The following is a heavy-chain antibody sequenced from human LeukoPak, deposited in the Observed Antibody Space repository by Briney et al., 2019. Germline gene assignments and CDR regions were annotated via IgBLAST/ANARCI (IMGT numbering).Heavy chain of an antibody. V-gene: IGHV4-39*01. CDR1: GGSISSSSYY. D-gene: IGHD6-13*01. J-gene: IGHJ6*02. Sequence: SETVSLTCTVSGGSISSSSYYWGWIRQPPGKGLEWIGSIYYSGSTYYNPSLKSRVTISVDTSKNQFSLKLSSVTAADTAVYYCARQSIAAAGGDGYYYYGMDVWGQGTTVTVSS. CDR3: ARQSIAAAGGDGYYYYGMDV. CDR2: IYYSGST.